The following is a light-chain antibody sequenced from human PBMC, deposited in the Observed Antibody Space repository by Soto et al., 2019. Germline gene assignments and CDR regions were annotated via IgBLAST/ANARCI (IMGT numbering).Light chain of an antibody. CDR2: ANN. CDR1: RSNIGAGYD. J-gene: IGLJ1*01. Sequence: QSVLTQPPSVSGAPGQRVTISCTGSRSNIGAGYDVHWYQQLPGTAPKLLIYANNIRPSGVPGRFSGSKSGTSASLAITGLQAEDGADYYCQSYDSSLSGYVFGTGTKLTVL. CDR3: QSYDSSLSGYV. V-gene: IGLV1-40*01.